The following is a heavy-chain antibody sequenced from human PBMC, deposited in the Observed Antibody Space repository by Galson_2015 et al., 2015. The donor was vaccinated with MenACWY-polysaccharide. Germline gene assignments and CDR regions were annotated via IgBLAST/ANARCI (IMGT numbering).Heavy chain of an antibody. Sequence: SCKASGYTLTSHYIHWVRQAPGQGLEWVGIINPSDGSTKYAPNLHGRVTMTRDTSTSTVDMELSSLRSEDTAVYYCERSYYTEIFDYWGQGTPVTVSS. CDR1: GYTLTSHY. D-gene: IGHD1-26*01. CDR3: ERSYYTEIFDY. CDR2: INPSDGST. J-gene: IGHJ4*02. V-gene: IGHV1-46*01.